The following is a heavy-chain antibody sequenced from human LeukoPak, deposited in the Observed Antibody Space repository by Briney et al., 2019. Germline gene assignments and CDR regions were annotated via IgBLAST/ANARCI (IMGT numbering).Heavy chain of an antibody. V-gene: IGHV3-23*01. J-gene: IGHJ4*02. CDR1: GFTFSSYA. Sequence: GGSLRLSCAASGFTFSSYAMSWVRQAPGKGLEWVSAISGGGGSTYYADSVKGRFTISRDNSKNTLYLQMNSLRAEDTAVYYCAKDLGLYYYDSSGYYPDQDYWGQGTLVTVSS. D-gene: IGHD3-22*01. CDR2: ISGGGGST. CDR3: AKDLGLYYYDSSGYYPDQDY.